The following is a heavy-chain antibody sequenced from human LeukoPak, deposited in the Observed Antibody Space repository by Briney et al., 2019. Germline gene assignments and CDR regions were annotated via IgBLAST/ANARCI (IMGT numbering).Heavy chain of an antibody. CDR1: GFTFSSYS. CDR3: ARDYYDSSGYLYYFDY. D-gene: IGHD3-22*01. J-gene: IGHJ4*02. Sequence: GGSLRLSCAASGFTFSSYSMNWVRQAPGKGLEWVSSISSSSYIYYADSVKGRFTISRDNAKNSLYLQMNSLRAEDTAVYYCARDYYDSSGYLYYFDYWGQGTLVTVSS. CDR2: ISSSSYI. V-gene: IGHV3-21*01.